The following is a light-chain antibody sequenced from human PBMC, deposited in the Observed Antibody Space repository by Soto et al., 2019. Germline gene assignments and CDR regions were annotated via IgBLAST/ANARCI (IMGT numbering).Light chain of an antibody. Sequence: DIRMTQSPSTLSASVGDRVTITCRASQSIGTWLAWYQQKPGKAPKVLIHKASSLESGVPSRFSGSGSGTEFTLTISSLQPDDFATYYCQQYNIYPYTFGQGTKVDIK. J-gene: IGKJ2*01. CDR2: KAS. V-gene: IGKV1-5*03. CDR3: QQYNIYPYT. CDR1: QSIGTW.